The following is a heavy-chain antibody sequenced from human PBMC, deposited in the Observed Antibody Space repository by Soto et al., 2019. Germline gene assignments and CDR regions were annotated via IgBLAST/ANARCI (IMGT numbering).Heavy chain of an antibody. V-gene: IGHV5-51*01. J-gene: IGHJ4*02. CDR2: IYPGDSDT. D-gene: IGHD6-13*01. CDR1: GYSFTSYW. Sequence: PGESLKISCKGSGYSFTSYWIGWVRQMPGKGLEWMGIIYPGDSDTRYSPSFQGQVTISAEKSISTAYLQWSSLKASDTAMYYCVSSGTMAAAAYYFDYWGQGTLVTVS. CDR3: VSSGTMAAAAYYFDY.